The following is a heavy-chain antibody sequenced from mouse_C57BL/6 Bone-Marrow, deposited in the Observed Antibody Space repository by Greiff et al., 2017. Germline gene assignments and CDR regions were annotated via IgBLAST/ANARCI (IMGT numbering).Heavy chain of an antibody. V-gene: IGHV6-3*01. J-gene: IGHJ2*01. CDR2: IRLKSDNYAT. Sequence: DVKLVESGGGLVQPGGSMKLSCAASGFTFSNYWMNWVRQSPEKGLEWVAQIRLKSDNYATHYAESVKGRFTISSDDSKCSVYLQMNNLRAEDTGIYYCTGGGFLFDYWGQGTTLTVSS. CDR1: GFTFSNYW. CDR3: TGGGFLFDY.